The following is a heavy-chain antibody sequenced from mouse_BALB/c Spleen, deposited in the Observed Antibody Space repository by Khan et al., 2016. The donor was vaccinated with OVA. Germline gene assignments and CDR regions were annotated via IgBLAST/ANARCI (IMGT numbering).Heavy chain of an antibody. CDR2: INPNNGDS. J-gene: IGHJ3*01. CDR3: TRSGYDIPFAY. V-gene: IGHV1S81*02. Sequence: QVQLQQPGAELVKPGTSVKISCKATGYTFTSYYMYWVKQRPGQGLEWIGGINPNNGDSSFNEKFKSKATLTVDKSSSTAYMQLGILTSEDSAVCYCTRSGYDIPFAYWVQGTLVTVSA. CDR1: GYTFTSYY. D-gene: IGHD2-3*01.